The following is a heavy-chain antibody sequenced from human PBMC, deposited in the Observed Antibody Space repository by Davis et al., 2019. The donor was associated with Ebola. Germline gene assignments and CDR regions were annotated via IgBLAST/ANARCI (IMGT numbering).Heavy chain of an antibody. D-gene: IGHD3-10*01. J-gene: IGHJ4*02. CDR1: GYTFTSYG. CDR3: ATVPRFGERGFFDY. CDR2: ISAYNGNT. V-gene: IGHV1-18*01. Sequence: ASVKVSCKASGYTFTSYGISWVRQAPGQGLEWMGWISAYNGNTNYAQKLQGRVTMTTDTSTSTAYMELRSLRSDDTAVYYCATVPRFGERGFFDYWGQGTLVTVSS.